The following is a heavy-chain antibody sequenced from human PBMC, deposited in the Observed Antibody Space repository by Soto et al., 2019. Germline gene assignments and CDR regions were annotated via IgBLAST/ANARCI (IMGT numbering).Heavy chain of an antibody. D-gene: IGHD3-22*01. Sequence: SETLSLTCTVSGDSISSYYWSWIRQPAGKGLEWIGRIYTSGNTQYNPSLWSRVTMSVDTSKNQLSLKLSSVTAADTAVYFCAGDKGYYYDGMDVWGQGTAVTVSS. CDR3: AGDKGYYYDGMDV. CDR1: GDSISSYY. J-gene: IGHJ6*02. V-gene: IGHV4-4*07. CDR2: IYTSGNT.